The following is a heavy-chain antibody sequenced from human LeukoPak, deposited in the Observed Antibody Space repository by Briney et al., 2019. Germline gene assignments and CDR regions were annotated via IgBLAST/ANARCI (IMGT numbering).Heavy chain of an antibody. CDR1: GYTFTGYY. CDR2: MNPNSGKT. Sequence: GASVKVSCKASGYTFTGYYMHWVRQATGQGLEWMGWMNPNSGKTGYAQRFQGRVTMTRNTSITTAYMELSSLRSEDTAMYYCASLIQNVYYGSEGAGYFDLWGRGTLVTVSS. J-gene: IGHJ2*01. V-gene: IGHV1-8*02. D-gene: IGHD3-10*01. CDR3: ASLIQNVYYGSEGAGYFDL.